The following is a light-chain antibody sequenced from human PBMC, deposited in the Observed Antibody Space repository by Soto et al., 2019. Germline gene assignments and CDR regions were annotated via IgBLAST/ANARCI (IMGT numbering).Light chain of an antibody. CDR1: QSISIW. CDR3: HQRSNWPPFT. J-gene: IGKJ4*01. Sequence: DIQMTQSPSTLSASVGDRVTITCRASQSISIWLAWYQQKPGKAPNLLIYKASSLQSGVPSRFSGSGSGTDFTLTITNLQPDDSAVYYCHQRSNWPPFTFGGGTKVEI. V-gene: IGKV1-5*03. CDR2: KAS.